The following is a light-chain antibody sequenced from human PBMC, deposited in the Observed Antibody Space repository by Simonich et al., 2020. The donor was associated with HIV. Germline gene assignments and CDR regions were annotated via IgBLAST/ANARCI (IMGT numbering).Light chain of an antibody. Sequence: IQLTQSPSCLSASLGERVTINCRASQGISNYLAWYQQKPGKTPKCLNYVASTFQNGVPSRFSGSGSGTEFTLTISSLQPEDFATYYCQQLNSYPPFTFGPGTKVDIK. CDR2: VAS. V-gene: IGKV1-9*01. J-gene: IGKJ3*01. CDR3: QQLNSYPPFT. CDR1: QGISNY.